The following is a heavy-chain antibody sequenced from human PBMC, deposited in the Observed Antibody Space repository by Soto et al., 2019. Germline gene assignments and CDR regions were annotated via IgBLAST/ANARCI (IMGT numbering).Heavy chain of an antibody. D-gene: IGHD1-7*01. CDR2: MNPNSGNT. CDR3: ARVPELRNGAFDI. CDR1: GYTFTSYD. Sequence: GASVKVSCKASGYTFTSYDINWVRQATGQGLEWMGWMNPNSGNTGYAQKFQGRVTMTRNTSISTAYMELSSLRSEDTAVYYCARVPELRNGAFDIWGQGTMVTVSS. J-gene: IGHJ3*02. V-gene: IGHV1-8*01.